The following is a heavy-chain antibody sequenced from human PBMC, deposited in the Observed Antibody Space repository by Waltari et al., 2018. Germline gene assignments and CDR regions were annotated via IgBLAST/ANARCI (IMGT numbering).Heavy chain of an antibody. CDR1: GGSFSGYY. Sequence: QVQLQQWGAGLLKPSETLSLTCAVYGGSFSGYYWSWNRQPPGKGLEWIGEINHSGSTNYNPSLKSRVTISVDTSKNQFSLKLSSVTAADTAVYYCARERGYSYGPFDYWGQGTLVTVSS. CDR2: INHSGST. V-gene: IGHV4-34*01. J-gene: IGHJ4*02. CDR3: ARERGYSYGPFDY. D-gene: IGHD5-18*01.